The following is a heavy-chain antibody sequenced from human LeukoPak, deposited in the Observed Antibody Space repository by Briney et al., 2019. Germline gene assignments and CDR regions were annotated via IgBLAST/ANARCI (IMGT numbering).Heavy chain of an antibody. J-gene: IGHJ6*02. Sequence: SVKVSCKASGGSFSSYAISWVRQAPGQGLEWMGRIIPILGIANYAQKFQGRVTITADKSTSTAYMELSSLRSEDTAVYYCARDLLWPYYYDGSGYYPPPSYYYYGMDVWGQGTTVTVSS. CDR2: IIPILGIA. CDR3: ARDLLWPYYYDGSGYYPPPSYYYYGMDV. V-gene: IGHV1-69*04. D-gene: IGHD3-22*01. CDR1: GGSFSSYA.